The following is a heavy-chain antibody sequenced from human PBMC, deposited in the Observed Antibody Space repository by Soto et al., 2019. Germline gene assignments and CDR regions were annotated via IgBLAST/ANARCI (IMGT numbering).Heavy chain of an antibody. J-gene: IGHJ6*02. CDR1: SGSFSRSY. CDR3: ARWARADCSGGSCYEYYYYGMDV. V-gene: IGHV4-34*01. Sequence: SETLSLTCAVSSGSFSRSYWTWIRQAPGKGLEWIAEINHSGSATYNPSLQSRVTISLDTSERQFSLRLSSVTAADTAVYYCARWARADCSGGSCYEYYYYGMDVWGQGTTVTVSS. D-gene: IGHD2-15*01. CDR2: INHSGSA.